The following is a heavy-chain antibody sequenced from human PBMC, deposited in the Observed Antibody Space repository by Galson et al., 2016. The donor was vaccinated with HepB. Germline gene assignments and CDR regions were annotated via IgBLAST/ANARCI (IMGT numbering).Heavy chain of an antibody. V-gene: IGHV3-74*01. J-gene: IGHJ3*02. CDR1: GFTFSSYW. CDR3: TRGPYYNANGNAFDM. D-gene: IGHD3-10*01. CDR2: INKDGSSI. Sequence: SLRLSCAASGFTFSSYWMYWVRQAPGKGLVWVSRINKDGSSISYVGAVKGRFSISRDNAKNTLYLQMNSLRAEDTAVYYCTRGPYYNANGNAFDMWGQGTLVTVSS.